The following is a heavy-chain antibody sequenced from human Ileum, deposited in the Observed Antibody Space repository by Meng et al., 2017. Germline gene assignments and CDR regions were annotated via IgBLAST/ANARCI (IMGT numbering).Heavy chain of an antibody. CDR3: ARSSLGWPFLPFDY. Sequence: QVQLVQSGAEVKKPGSSVKVSCKASGGTFSSYTNSWVRQAPGQGLEWMGRIIPILGIANYAQKFQGRVTITADKSTSTAYMELSSLRSEDTAVYYCARSSLGWPFLPFDYWGQGTLVTVSS. V-gene: IGHV1-69*02. J-gene: IGHJ4*02. CDR2: IIPILGIA. CDR1: GGTFSSYT. D-gene: IGHD3-3*01.